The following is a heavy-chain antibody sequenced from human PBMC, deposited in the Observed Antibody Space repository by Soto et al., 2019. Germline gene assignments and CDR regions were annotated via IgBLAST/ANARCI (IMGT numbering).Heavy chain of an antibody. CDR1: GYSFTSYW. J-gene: IGHJ4*02. Sequence: GESLKISCKGSGYSFTSYWIGWVRQMPGKGLEWMGIIYPGDSDTRYSPSFQGQVTISADQSISTAYLQWSSLKASDTAMYYCARRYCSSTSCYGPTNFDYWGQGTLVTVSS. V-gene: IGHV5-51*01. D-gene: IGHD2-2*01. CDR2: IYPGDSDT. CDR3: ARRYCSSTSCYGPTNFDY.